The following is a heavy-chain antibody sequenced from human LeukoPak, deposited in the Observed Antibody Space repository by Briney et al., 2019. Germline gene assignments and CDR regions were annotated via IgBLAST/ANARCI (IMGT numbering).Heavy chain of an antibody. CDR2: INPNSGGT. D-gene: IGHD3-3*01. CDR1: GYSFTGYY. V-gene: IGHV1-2*02. CDR3: ARDLSFTICVPSGYYFDY. J-gene: IGHJ4*02. Sequence: EATVKLSCKASGYSFTGYYMHWVRQAPGQGLEWVGWINPNSGGTNYAQKFQGRVTMTRDTSISTAYMELTSLRSDDTAVYYCARDLSFTICVPSGYYFDYWGQGTLVTVSS.